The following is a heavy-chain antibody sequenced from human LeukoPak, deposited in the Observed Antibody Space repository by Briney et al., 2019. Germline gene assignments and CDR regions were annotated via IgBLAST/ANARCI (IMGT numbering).Heavy chain of an antibody. J-gene: IGHJ3*02. D-gene: IGHD3-22*01. CDR2: IYYSGST. CDR1: GGSISSYY. V-gene: IGHV4-59*01. CDR3: ARFLINYYDNSYDAFDI. Sequence: SDTLSLTCTVSGGSISSYYCSWIRQPPGKRLYWIGYIYYSGSTNYNPSLKSRVTISVDTSKNQFSLKLSSVTAADTAVYYCARFLINYYDNSYDAFDIWGQGTMVTVSS.